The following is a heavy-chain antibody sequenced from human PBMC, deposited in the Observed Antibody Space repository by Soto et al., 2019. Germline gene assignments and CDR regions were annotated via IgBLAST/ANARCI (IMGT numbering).Heavy chain of an antibody. V-gene: IGHV3-33*01. Sequence: GGSLRLSCAASGFTFSSYGMHWVRQAPGKGLEWVAVIWYDGSNKYYADSVKGRFTISRDNSKNTLYLQMNSLRAEDTAVYYCARVLAYIYGYFDYWGQGTLVTVSS. CDR3: ARVLAYIYGYFDY. CDR1: GFTFSSYG. J-gene: IGHJ4*02. D-gene: IGHD5-18*01. CDR2: IWYDGSNK.